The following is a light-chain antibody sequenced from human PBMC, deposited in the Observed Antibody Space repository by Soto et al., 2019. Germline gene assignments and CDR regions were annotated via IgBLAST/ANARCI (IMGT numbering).Light chain of an antibody. CDR2: ANT. Sequence: QSVPTQPPSVSGAPGQRVTISCTGDSSNIGANYDVHWYQQLPGNAPKLLIYANTARHSGVPDRFSASKSGSSASLAITGLQPEDEGFYFCQSSDSSLNSIFGGGTKLTVL. CDR1: SSNIGANYD. V-gene: IGLV1-40*01. CDR3: QSSDSSLNSI. J-gene: IGLJ2*01.